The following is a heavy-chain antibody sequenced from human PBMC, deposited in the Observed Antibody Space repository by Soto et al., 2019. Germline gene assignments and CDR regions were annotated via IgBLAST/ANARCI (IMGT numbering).Heavy chain of an antibody. D-gene: IGHD2-15*01. J-gene: IGHJ5*02. CDR1: GYTFTTHA. Sequence: ASVKVSCKASGYTFTTHAIYWVRQAPVQRTEWMGWINPANGNTKYSPKFHDRLRSTRDTSANTAYMELRSLQSEDTALYFCGREGKPLFRKLVGWFDPWGPGTLVTVSS. V-gene: IGHV1-3*01. CDR2: INPANGNT. CDR3: GREGKPLFRKLVGWFDP.